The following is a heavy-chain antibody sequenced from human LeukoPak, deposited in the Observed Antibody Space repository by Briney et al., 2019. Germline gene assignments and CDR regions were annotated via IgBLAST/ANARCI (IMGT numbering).Heavy chain of an antibody. Sequence: SVTVSCKASGGTFSSYAISWVRQAPGQGLEWMGGIIPIFGTANYAQKFQGRVTITADESTSTAYMELSSLRSEDTAVYYCARDRDYYDSSGSLDYWGQGTLVTVSS. CDR1: GGTFSSYA. D-gene: IGHD3-22*01. CDR3: ARDRDYYDSSGSLDY. CDR2: IIPIFGTA. V-gene: IGHV1-69*13. J-gene: IGHJ4*02.